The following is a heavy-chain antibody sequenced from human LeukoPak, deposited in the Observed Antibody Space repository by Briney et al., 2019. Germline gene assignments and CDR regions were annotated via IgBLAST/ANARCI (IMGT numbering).Heavy chain of an antibody. J-gene: IGHJ4*02. CDR3: ARARTRTNTPDY. Sequence: PSGTLSLTCTVSGGSISSDGYYWSWIRQHPGKGLEWVGYIYYSGSTYYNPSLLSRVAISVDTSKNQFSLKLSSVTAADTAVYYCARARTRTNTPDYWGQGTLVTVSS. D-gene: IGHD1-7*01. CDR2: IYYSGST. CDR1: GGSISSDGYY. V-gene: IGHV4-31*03.